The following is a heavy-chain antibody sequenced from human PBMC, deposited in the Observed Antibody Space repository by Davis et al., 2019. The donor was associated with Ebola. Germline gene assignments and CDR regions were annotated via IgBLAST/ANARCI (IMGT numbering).Heavy chain of an antibody. D-gene: IGHD1-20*01. J-gene: IGHJ3*02. CDR1: GNSFTSHW. CDR3: ASLRRTITGMDDAFDI. V-gene: IGHV5-51*01. Sequence: GESLKISCKDSGNSFTSHWIGWVRQMPGKGLEWMDIIYTGDSDTRYSPSFRGQVTISADKSMKTAFLQWSSLKASDTAMYYCASLRRTITGMDDAFDIWGQGTMVTVSP. CDR2: IYTGDSDT.